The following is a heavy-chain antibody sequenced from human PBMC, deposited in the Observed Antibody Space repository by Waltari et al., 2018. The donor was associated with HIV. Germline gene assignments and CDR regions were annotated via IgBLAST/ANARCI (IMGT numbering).Heavy chain of an antibody. CDR2: SYHSRRI. V-gene: IGHV4-38-2*01. D-gene: IGHD2-15*01. CDR3: ANGGDCSGGACPIGS. J-gene: IGHJ5*02. Sequence: QVQLQESGPGLVKPSETLSLTCAVSGYFISRGYFWGWIRQPPGKGLEWIGSSYHSRRIYCNPSLKSRVTTSPDTSKNQFSLEVRSVIDADTAVYYCANGGDCSGGACPIGSWGQGTLVTVSS. CDR1: GYFISRGYF.